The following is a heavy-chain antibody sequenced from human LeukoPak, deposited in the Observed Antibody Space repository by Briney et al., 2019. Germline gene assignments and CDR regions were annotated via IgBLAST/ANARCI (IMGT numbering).Heavy chain of an antibody. Sequence: GGSLRLSCAASGFTFDDYGMSWVRQAPGKGLEWVSGINWNGGSTGYADSVKGRFTISRDNAKNSLYLQMNSLRAEDTAVYYCAKDDILTGPPPYYYGMDVWGQGTTVTVSS. V-gene: IGHV3-20*04. CDR1: GFTFDDYG. D-gene: IGHD3-9*01. J-gene: IGHJ6*02. CDR2: INWNGGST. CDR3: AKDDILTGPPPYYYGMDV.